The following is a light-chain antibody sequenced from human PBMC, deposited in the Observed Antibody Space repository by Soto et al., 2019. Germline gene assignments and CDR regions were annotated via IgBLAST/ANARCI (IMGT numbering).Light chain of an antibody. V-gene: IGKV3-20*01. CDR1: QYVSTSN. CDR3: QRFGSSPWT. Sequence: EIVLTQSPGTLSLSPGERATLSCRASQYVSTSNLAWYQQKPGQAPRLLIYGASNRATGIPDRFSGSGSGPDFTLTISRLESEDFAVYYCQRFGSSPWTFGQGTKVEIK. J-gene: IGKJ1*01. CDR2: GAS.